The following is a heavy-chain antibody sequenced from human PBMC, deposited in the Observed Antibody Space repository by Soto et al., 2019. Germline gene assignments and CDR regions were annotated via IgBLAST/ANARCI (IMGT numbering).Heavy chain of an antibody. D-gene: IGHD6-6*01. CDR3: ARDWGAYGEAARRWVYYGMDV. CDR2: IYYSGST. CDR1: GGSISSYY. J-gene: IGHJ6*02. Sequence: SETLSLTCTVSGGSISSYYWSWIRQPPGKGLEWIGYIYYSGSTNYNPSLKSRVTISVDTSKNQFSLKLSSVTAADTAVYYCARDWGAYGEAARRWVYYGMDVWGQGTTVTVSS. V-gene: IGHV4-59*01.